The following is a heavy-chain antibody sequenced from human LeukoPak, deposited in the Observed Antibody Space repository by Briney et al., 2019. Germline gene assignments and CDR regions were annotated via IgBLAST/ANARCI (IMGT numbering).Heavy chain of an antibody. CDR2: IAYDGSKT. V-gene: IGHV3-30*18. CDR1: GFSFSRYD. J-gene: IGHJ2*01. Sequence: GRSLRLSCAASGFSFSRYDMHWVRQAPGKGLEWVAVIAYDGSKTDFADSVQGRFTISRDNSKNTLYLQMNSLRGEDTAVYYCAKGYSSSYFPNWYLDLWGRGTLVTVSS. D-gene: IGHD6-13*01. CDR3: AKGYSSSYFPNWYLDL.